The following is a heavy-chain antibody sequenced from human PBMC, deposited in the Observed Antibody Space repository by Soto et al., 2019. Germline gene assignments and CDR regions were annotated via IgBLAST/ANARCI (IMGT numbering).Heavy chain of an antibody. Sequence: GESLKISCKGSGYSFTSYWIGWVRQMPGKGLEWMGIIYPGDSDTRYSPSFQGQVTISADKSISTAYLQWSSLKASDTAMYYCAREPRRGYCSGGSCYPPLAYYYYGMDVWGQGTTVTVSS. CDR3: AREPRRGYCSGGSCYPPLAYYYYGMDV. V-gene: IGHV5-51*01. CDR2: IYPGDSDT. CDR1: GYSFTSYW. J-gene: IGHJ6*02. D-gene: IGHD2-15*01.